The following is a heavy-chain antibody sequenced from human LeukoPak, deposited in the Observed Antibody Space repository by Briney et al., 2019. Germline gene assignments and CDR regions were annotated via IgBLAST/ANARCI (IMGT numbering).Heavy chain of an antibody. CDR2: ISDSGGRT. D-gene: IGHD3-22*01. CDR3: AKRGVVIRVILVGFHKEAYYFDS. J-gene: IGHJ4*02. V-gene: IGHV3-23*01. CDR1: EITLSNYG. Sequence: GGSLRLSCAVSEITLSNYGMSWVRQAPGKGLEWVAGISDSGGRTNYADSVKGRFTISRDNPKNTLYLQMNSLRAEDTAVYFCAKRGVVIRVILVGFHKEAYYFDSWGQGALVTVSS.